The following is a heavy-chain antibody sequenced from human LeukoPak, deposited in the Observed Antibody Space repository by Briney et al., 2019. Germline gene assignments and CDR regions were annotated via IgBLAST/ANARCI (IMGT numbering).Heavy chain of an antibody. CDR3: ARGVGAAFDY. Sequence: SETLSLTCTVSGGSISSYYWSWIRQPPGKGLEWIGEINHSGSTNYNPSLKSRVTISVDTSKNQFSLKLSSVTAADTAVYYCARGVGAAFDYWGQGTLVTVSS. CDR2: INHSGST. J-gene: IGHJ4*02. CDR1: GGSISSYY. D-gene: IGHD1-26*01. V-gene: IGHV4-34*01.